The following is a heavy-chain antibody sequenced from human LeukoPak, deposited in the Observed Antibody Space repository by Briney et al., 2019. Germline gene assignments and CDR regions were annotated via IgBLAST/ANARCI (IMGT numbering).Heavy chain of an antibody. V-gene: IGHV3-30*04. CDR1: GFTFSSYA. Sequence: GGSLRLSCAASGFTFSSYAMHWVRQAPGKGVEWVAVISYDGSNKYYADSVKGRFTISRDNSKNTLYLQMNSLRAEDTAVYYCARQTGSGLFILPGGQGTLVTVSS. D-gene: IGHD3/OR15-3a*01. CDR2: ISYDGSNK. J-gene: IGHJ4*02. CDR3: ARQTGSGLFILP.